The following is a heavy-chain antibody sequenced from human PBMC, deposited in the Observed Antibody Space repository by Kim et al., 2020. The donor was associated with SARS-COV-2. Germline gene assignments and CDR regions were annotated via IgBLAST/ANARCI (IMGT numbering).Heavy chain of an antibody. D-gene: IGHD3-3*01. Sequence: GGSLRLSCAASGFTFSSFTMNWVRQAPGKGLEWVSSISSSSSYIYYADSVKGRFTISRDNAKNSLYLQMNSLRAEDTAVYYCARVVYDSNTLYYYYYGMDVWGQGTTVTVSS. CDR1: GFTFSSFT. V-gene: IGHV3-21*01. CDR3: ARVVYDSNTLYYYYYGMDV. CDR2: ISSSSSYI. J-gene: IGHJ6*02.